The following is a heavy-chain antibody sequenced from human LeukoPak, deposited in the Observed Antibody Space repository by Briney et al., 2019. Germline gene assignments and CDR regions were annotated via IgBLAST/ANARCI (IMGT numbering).Heavy chain of an antibody. CDR3: ALMPTTLHQLAAGY. Sequence: PSETLSLTCTVSGGSISSSSYYWGWIRQPQGKGLEGFASIYYSGSTYYNPSLTSPVTISVDTSKPQSSRKPSSVTVADTAVYNCALMPTTLHQLAAGYWGQGTLVTVSS. CDR1: GGSISSSSYY. V-gene: IGHV4-39*01. J-gene: IGHJ4*02. D-gene: IGHD2-2*01. CDR2: IYYSGST.